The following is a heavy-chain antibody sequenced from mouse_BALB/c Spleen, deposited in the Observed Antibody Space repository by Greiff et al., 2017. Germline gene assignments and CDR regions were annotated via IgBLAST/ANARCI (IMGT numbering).Heavy chain of an antibody. V-gene: IGHV14-4*02. CDR3: NADYDYDGFAY. D-gene: IGHD2-4*01. Sequence: EVQLQQSGAELVRSGASVKLSCTASGFNIKDYYMHCVKQRPEQGLEWIGWIDPENGDTEYAPKFQGKATMTADTSSNTAYLQLSSLTSEDTAVYYCNADYDYDGFAYWGQGTLVTVSA. J-gene: IGHJ3*01. CDR1: GFNIKDYY. CDR2: IDPENGDT.